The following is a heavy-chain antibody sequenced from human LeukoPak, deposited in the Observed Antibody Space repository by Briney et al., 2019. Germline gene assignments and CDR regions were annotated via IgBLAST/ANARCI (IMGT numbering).Heavy chain of an antibody. Sequence: SETLSLTCAVYGGSFSDYYWSWIRQPPGKGLEWIGEINHSGSTNYNPSLKSRVTISVDTSKNQFSLKLNSVTAADTAVYYCAREVAGIQLFDYWGQGTLVTVSS. CDR2: INHSGST. V-gene: IGHV4-34*01. CDR3: AREVAGIQLFDY. D-gene: IGHD5-18*01. J-gene: IGHJ4*02. CDR1: GGSFSDYY.